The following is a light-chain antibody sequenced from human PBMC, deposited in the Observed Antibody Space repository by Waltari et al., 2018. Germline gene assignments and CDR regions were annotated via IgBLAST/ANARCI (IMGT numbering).Light chain of an antibody. CDR2: EVN. Sequence: QSALTQPASVSGSPGQSITISCTGTSSDVGRYVLVSWYQQHPGKAPKLMIYEVNKRPSEFSECFSGSKSGSTAFLTISGLQAEDEAHYYCCSYAGSSVFKVLFGGGTKLTVL. CDR3: CSYAGSSVFKVL. V-gene: IGLV2-23*02. CDR1: SSDVGRYVL. J-gene: IGLJ2*01.